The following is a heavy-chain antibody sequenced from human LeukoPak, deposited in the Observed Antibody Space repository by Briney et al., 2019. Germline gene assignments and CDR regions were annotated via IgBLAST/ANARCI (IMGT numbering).Heavy chain of an antibody. J-gene: IGHJ6*02. V-gene: IGHV3-23*01. CDR1: GFTFASYG. CDR3: VKATVPSPRGNYGMDV. Sequence: GGSLRLSCVASGFTFASYGMTWVRQAPGTGLEWVSGITSSGSNANYADAVKGRFTISRDNSKNTMYLLMNSLRAEDTALYYCVKATVPSPRGNYGMDVWGQGTTVTVSS. CDR2: ITSSGSNA.